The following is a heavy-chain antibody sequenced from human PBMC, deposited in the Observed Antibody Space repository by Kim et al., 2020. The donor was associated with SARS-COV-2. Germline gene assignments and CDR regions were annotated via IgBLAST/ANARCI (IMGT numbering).Heavy chain of an antibody. CDR2: ISGSGGST. V-gene: IGHV3-23*01. CDR3: ASPYSSSWYEANLPYYFDY. J-gene: IGHJ4*02. CDR1: GFTFSSYA. Sequence: GGSLRLSCAASGFTFSSYAMSWVRQAPGKGLEWVSAISGSGGSTYYADSVKGRFTISRDNSKNTLYLQMNSLRAEDTAVYYCASPYSSSWYEANLPYYFDYWGQGTLVTVSS. D-gene: IGHD6-13*01.